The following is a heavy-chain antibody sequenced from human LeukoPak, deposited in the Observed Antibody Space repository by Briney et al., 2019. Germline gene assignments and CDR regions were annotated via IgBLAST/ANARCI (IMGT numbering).Heavy chain of an antibody. CDR2: ISGSGGST. CDR1: GFTFSSYA. J-gene: IGHJ4*02. V-gene: IGHV3-23*01. CDR3: AKVQRSDFDMNFDS. D-gene: IGHD5-12*01. Sequence: GGSLRLSCAASGFTFSSYAMSWVRQAPGKGLEWVSAISGSGGSTYYADSVKGRFTISRDNSKNTVYLQMDSLRAGDTAVYYCAKVQRSDFDMNFDSWGQGTLVTVSS.